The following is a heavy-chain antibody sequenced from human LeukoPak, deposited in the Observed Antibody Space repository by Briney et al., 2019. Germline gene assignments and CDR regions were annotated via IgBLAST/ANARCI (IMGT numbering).Heavy chain of an antibody. D-gene: IGHD3/OR15-3a*01. CDR3: ARDSSWTFDY. Sequence: GESLRLSCAASGFIVSSNYMSWVRQAPGKGLEWVAFIRYDGSNKYYADSVKGRLTISRDNSKNTLYLQMNSLRAEDTAVYYCARDSSWTFDYWGQGTLVTVSS. J-gene: IGHJ4*02. V-gene: IGHV3-30*02. CDR1: GFIVSSNY. CDR2: IRYDGSNK.